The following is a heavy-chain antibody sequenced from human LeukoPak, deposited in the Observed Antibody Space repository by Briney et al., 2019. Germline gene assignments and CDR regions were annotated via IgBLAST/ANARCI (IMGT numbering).Heavy chain of an antibody. V-gene: IGHV1-2*02. J-gene: IGHJ4*02. D-gene: IGHD6-6*01. CDR1: GYTFTAYY. CDR3: ARGHGYSSSSDYYFDY. Sequence: ASVKLSCKASGYTFTAYYMRWVRHAPGQGLEWMGWINPNSGGTSYAQKFQGRVTMTRDTSISTAYMELSRLRSDDTAVYYCARGHGYSSSSDYYFDYWGQGTLVTVSS. CDR2: INPNSGGT.